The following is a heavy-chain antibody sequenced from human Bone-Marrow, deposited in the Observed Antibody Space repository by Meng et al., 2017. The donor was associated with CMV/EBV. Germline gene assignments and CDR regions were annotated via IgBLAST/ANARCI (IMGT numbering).Heavy chain of an antibody. Sequence: GESLKISCAASGFTFSSYWMSWVRQAPGKGLEWVANIKQDGSEKYYVDSVQGRFTISRDNAKNSLYLQMNSLRAEDTAVYYCVRGWSGGVDYYFDYWGQGNLVNVSS. V-gene: IGHV3-7*03. CDR2: IKQDGSEK. D-gene: IGHD3-16*01. CDR1: GFTFSSYW. J-gene: IGHJ4*02. CDR3: VRGWSGGVDYYFDY.